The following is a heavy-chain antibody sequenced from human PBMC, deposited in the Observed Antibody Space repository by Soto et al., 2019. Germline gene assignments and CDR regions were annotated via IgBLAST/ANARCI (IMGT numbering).Heavy chain of an antibody. V-gene: IGHV1-69*13. CDR3: AVDETVVYYYDSSGYQGYFQH. J-gene: IGHJ1*01. Sequence: SVKVSCKASGGTFSSYAISWVRQAPGQGLEWMGGIIPIFGTANYAQKFQGRVTITADESTSTAYMELSSLRSEDTAVYYCAVDETVVYYYDSSGYQGYFQHWGQGTLVTVSS. D-gene: IGHD3-22*01. CDR2: IIPIFGTA. CDR1: GGTFSSYA.